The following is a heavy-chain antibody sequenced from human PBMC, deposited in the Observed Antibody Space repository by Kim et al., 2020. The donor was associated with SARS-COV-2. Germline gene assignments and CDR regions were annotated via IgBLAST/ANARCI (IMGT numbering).Heavy chain of an antibody. D-gene: IGHD5-18*01. Sequence: GGSLRLSCAASGLTFSSYAMSWVRQAPGKGLEWVSAISISGDSTYYADSVKGRFTISRDNSKNTLYLQMNSLRAEDTAVYYCVKIGGGYSYGWGFYGLDVWGQGTTVTVSS. J-gene: IGHJ6*02. CDR3: VKIGGGYSYGWGFYGLDV. CDR1: GLTFSSYA. CDR2: ISISGDST. V-gene: IGHV3-23*01.